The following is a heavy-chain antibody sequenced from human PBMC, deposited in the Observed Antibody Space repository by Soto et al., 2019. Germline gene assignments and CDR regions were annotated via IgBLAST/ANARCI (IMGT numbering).Heavy chain of an antibody. CDR1: GGIFSSFT. D-gene: IGHD6-19*01. CDR2: IIPIFDTP. J-gene: IGHJ6*02. Sequence: SVKVSCKASGGIFSSFTISWVRQAPGQGLEWLGGIIPIFDTPTYAQNFQGRVTITADKSTNTVYMELSSLRSEDTAVHYCANLPTPPYSSGWYPYYYGMDVWGQGTTVTVS. V-gene: IGHV1-69*06. CDR3: ANLPTPPYSSGWYPYYYGMDV.